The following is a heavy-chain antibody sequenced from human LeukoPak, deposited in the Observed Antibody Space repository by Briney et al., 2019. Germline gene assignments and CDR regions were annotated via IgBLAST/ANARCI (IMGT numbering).Heavy chain of an antibody. CDR2: ISSSSSYI. J-gene: IGHJ4*02. CDR1: GFTFSSYS. Sequence: GGSLRLSCAASGFTFSSYSMNWVRQAPGKGLEWVSSISSSSSYIYYADSVKGRFTISRDNAKNSLYLQMNSLRAEDTAVYYCAREMYYYDSSGYYGFDYWGQGTLVTVSS. D-gene: IGHD3-22*01. CDR3: AREMYYYDSSGYYGFDY. V-gene: IGHV3-21*01.